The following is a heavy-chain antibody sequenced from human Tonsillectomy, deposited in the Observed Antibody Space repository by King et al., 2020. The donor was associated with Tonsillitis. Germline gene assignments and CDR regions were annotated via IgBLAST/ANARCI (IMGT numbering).Heavy chain of an antibody. D-gene: IGHD3-10*01. Sequence: VQLVESGGGLVQPGGSLRLSCAASGFTFSSYSMNWVRQAPGKGLEWVSYIRSSSYTIYYADSVKGRFTISRDNAKNSLYLQMNSLRDDDTAAYYCARDRGGSVWPLFHYWGQGTLVTVSS. CDR3: ARDRGGSVWPLFHY. J-gene: IGHJ4*02. V-gene: IGHV3-48*02. CDR2: IRSSSYTI. CDR1: GFTFSSYS.